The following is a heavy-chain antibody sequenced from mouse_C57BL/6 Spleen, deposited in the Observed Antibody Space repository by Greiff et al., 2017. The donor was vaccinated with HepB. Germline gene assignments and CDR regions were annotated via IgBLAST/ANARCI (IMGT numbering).Heavy chain of an antibody. D-gene: IGHD3-1*01. CDR1: GYTFTDYY. V-gene: IGHV1-26*01. Sequence: VQLQQSGPELVKPGASVKISCKASGYTFTDYYMNWVKQSHGKSLEWIGDINPNNGGTSYNQKFKGKATLTVVKSSSTAYMELRSLTSEDSAVYYCARWAPYYYAMDYWGQGTSVTVSS. CDR2: INPNNGGT. CDR3: ARWAPYYYAMDY. J-gene: IGHJ4*01.